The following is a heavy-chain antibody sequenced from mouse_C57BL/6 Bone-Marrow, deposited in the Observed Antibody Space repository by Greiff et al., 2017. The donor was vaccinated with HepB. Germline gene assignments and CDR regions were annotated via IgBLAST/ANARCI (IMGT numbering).Heavy chain of an antibody. CDR2: IYPRSGNT. D-gene: IGHD2-1*01. Sequence: VMLVESGAELARPGASVKLSCKASGYTFTSYGISWVKQRTGQGLEWIGEIYPRSGNTYYNEKFKGKATLTADKSSSTAYMELRSLTSEDSAVYFCARETGNYVVDYWGQGTTLTVSS. CDR3: ARETGNYVVDY. CDR1: GYTFTSYG. J-gene: IGHJ2*01. V-gene: IGHV1-81*01.